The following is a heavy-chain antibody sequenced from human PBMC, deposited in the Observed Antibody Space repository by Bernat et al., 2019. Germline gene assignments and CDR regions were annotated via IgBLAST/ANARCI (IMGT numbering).Heavy chain of an antibody. Sequence: EVQLVESGGGLVKPGGSLRLSCAASGFTFSSYTMSWVRQAPGKGLDWFAFISSNINYIYYADSVQGRFTSSRDRAKNSLYLQMSSLRAEDTAVYYCARGRQHVDSDGFDIWGQGTMVTVSS. J-gene: IGHJ3*02. V-gene: IGHV3-21*01. CDR2: ISSNINYI. CDR3: ARGRQHVDSDGFDI. D-gene: IGHD6-6*01. CDR1: GFTFSSYT.